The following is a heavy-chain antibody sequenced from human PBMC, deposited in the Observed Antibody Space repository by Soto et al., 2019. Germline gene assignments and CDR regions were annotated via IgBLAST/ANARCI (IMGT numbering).Heavy chain of an antibody. CDR3: ASKAACGGDCYAFDS. CDR2: IIPLFGTA. Sequence: QVYLVQSGAEVKKPGSSVKISCKASGGIFSSNTINWVRQAAGQGLEWMGGIIPLFGTANYAEKFQGRVTITADKSTKTEYMELTSLRSEDTDVYYCASKAACGGDCYAFDSWGQGPLVTVSS. V-gene: IGHV1-69*06. D-gene: IGHD2-21*02. J-gene: IGHJ4*02. CDR1: GGIFSSNT.